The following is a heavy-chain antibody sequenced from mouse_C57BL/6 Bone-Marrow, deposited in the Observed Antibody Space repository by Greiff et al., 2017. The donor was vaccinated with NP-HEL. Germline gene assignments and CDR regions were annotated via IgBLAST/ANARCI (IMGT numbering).Heavy chain of an antibody. J-gene: IGHJ2*01. D-gene: IGHD4-1*01. Sequence: VQVVESGAELARPGASVKLSCKASGYTFTSYGISWVKQRTGQGLEWIGEIYPRSGNTYYNEKFKGKATLTADKSSSTAYMELRSLTSEDSAVYFCARQNWDSFDYWGQGTTLTVSS. V-gene: IGHV1-81*01. CDR2: IYPRSGNT. CDR1: GYTFTSYG. CDR3: ARQNWDSFDY.